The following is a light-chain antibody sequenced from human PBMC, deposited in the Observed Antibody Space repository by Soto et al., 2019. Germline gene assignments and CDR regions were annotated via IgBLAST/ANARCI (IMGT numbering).Light chain of an antibody. J-gene: IGLJ1*01. CDR1: SSDVGSYDL. V-gene: IGLV2-23*02. CDR2: EVN. Sequence: QSALTQPASVSGSPGQSITISCTGTSSDVGSYDLVSWYQHHPGKAPKVMIYEVNRRPSGVSNRFSGSKSGNTASLTISGLQADDETDYYCCSYAGNTSYVFGTGTKVTVL. CDR3: CSYAGNTSYV.